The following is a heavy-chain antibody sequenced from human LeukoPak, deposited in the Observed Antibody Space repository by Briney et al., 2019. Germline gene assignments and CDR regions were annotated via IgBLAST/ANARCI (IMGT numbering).Heavy chain of an antibody. D-gene: IGHD6-13*01. J-gene: IGHJ6*03. V-gene: IGHV3-21*04. CDR3: ARAVVAAAGAGLYYYYYMDV. CDR1: GFTFSSYS. Sequence: GGSLRLSCAASGFTFSSYSMNWVRQAPGKGLEWVSSISSSSSYIYYADSVKGRFTISRDNAKNSLYLQMNSLRAEDTAVYYCARAVVAAAGAGLYYYYYMDVWGKGTTVTVSS. CDR2: ISSSSSYI.